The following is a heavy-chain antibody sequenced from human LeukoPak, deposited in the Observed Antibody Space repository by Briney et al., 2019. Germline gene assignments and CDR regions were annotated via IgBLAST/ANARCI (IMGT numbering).Heavy chain of an antibody. Sequence: SETLSLTCTVSGYSISSGYYWGWIRQPAGKGLEWIGRIYTSGSTNYNPSLKSRVTISVDTSKNQFSLKLSSVTAADTAVYYCARETGTTGTTPWGYYYYYMDVWGKGTTVTVSS. CDR2: IYTSGST. CDR3: ARETGTTGTTPWGYYYYYMDV. J-gene: IGHJ6*03. CDR1: GYSISSGYY. D-gene: IGHD1-1*01. V-gene: IGHV4-61*02.